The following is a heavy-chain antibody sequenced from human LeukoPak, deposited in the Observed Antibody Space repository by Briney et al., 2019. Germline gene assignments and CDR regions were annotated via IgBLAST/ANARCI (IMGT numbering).Heavy chain of an antibody. J-gene: IGHJ5*02. CDR2: INPNSGGT. CDR1: GYTFTGYY. D-gene: IGHD3-10*01. CDR3: ARGRITMVRGVISWFDP. V-gene: IGHV1-2*04. Sequence: ASVTVSCKASGYTFTGYYMHWVRQAPGQGLEWMGWINPNSGGTNYAQKFQGWVTMTRDTSISTAYMELSRLRSDDTAVYYCARGRITMVRGVISWFDPWGQGTLVTVSS.